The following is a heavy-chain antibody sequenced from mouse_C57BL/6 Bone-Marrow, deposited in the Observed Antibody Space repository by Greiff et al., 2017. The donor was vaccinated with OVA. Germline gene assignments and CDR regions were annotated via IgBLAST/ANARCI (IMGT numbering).Heavy chain of an antibody. V-gene: IGHV1-26*01. CDR1: GYTFTDYY. CDR3: ASRLGLPGAMDY. J-gene: IGHJ4*01. Sequence: EVQLQQSGPELVKPGASVKISCKASGYTFTDYYMNWVKQSHGKSLEWIGDINPNNGGTSYNQKFKGKATLTVDKSSSTAYMELRSLTSEDSAVYYCASRLGLPGAMDYWGQGTSVTVSS. D-gene: IGHD2-4*01. CDR2: INPNNGGT.